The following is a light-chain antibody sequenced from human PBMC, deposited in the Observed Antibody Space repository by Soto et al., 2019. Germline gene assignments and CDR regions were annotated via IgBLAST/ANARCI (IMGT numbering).Light chain of an antibody. J-gene: IGKJ4*01. CDR1: QNINNK. V-gene: IGKV3-15*01. Sequence: EIVVTQSPATLSLSPGQRATLSFRTSQNINNKLVWYQQKPGQAPRLLIYGASTRATGIPARFSGSGSGTEFTLTISSLQSEDFAVSACQHYNYWTLTFGGGTKVEIK. CDR3: QHYNYWTLT. CDR2: GAS.